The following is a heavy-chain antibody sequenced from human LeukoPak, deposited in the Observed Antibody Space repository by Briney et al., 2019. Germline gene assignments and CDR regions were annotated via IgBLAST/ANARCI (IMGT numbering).Heavy chain of an antibody. Sequence: GRSLRLSCAASGFTFDDYAMHWVRQAPGKGLEWVSGISWNSGSIGYADSVKGRFTISRDNAKNSLYLQMNSLRAEDTALYYCAKDSVTYGSGSYQDYWGQGTLVTVSS. J-gene: IGHJ4*02. D-gene: IGHD3-10*01. V-gene: IGHV3-9*01. CDR3: AKDSVTYGSGSYQDY. CDR2: ISWNSGSI. CDR1: GFTFDDYA.